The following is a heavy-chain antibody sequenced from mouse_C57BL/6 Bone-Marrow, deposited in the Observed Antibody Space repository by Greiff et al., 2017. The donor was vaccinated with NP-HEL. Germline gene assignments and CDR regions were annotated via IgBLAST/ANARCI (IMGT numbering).Heavy chain of an antibody. CDR2: ISNGGGST. J-gene: IGHJ4*01. D-gene: IGHD1-1*02. CDR1: GFTFSDYY. V-gene: IGHV5-12*01. Sequence: EVQLVESGGGLVQPGGSLKLSCAASGFTFSDYYMYWVRQTPEKRLEWVAYISNGGGSTYYPDTVKGRFTISRDNAKNTLYLQMSRLKSEDTAMYYCARRWGMDYWGQGTSVTVSS. CDR3: ARRWGMDY.